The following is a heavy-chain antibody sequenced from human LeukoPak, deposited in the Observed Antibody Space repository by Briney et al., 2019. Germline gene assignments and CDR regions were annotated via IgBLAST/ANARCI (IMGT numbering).Heavy chain of an antibody. CDR3: ARRRVVVAARIDY. CDR2: INHSGST. V-gene: IGHV4-34*01. Sequence: PSETLSLTCAVYGGSFSGYYWSWIPQPPGKGLEWIGEINHSGSTNYNPSLKSRVTISEDTSKNQFSLKLSSVTAADTAVYYCARRRVVVAARIDYWGQGTLVTVSS. CDR1: GGSFSGYY. J-gene: IGHJ4*02. D-gene: IGHD2-15*01.